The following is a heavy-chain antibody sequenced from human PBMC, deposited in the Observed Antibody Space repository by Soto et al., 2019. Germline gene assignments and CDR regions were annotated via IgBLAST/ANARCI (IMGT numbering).Heavy chain of an antibody. V-gene: IGHV1-18*01. CDR3: ARDPYSSGSIDI. CDR2: ISAYNGNT. D-gene: IGHD6-19*01. CDR1: GYTFTSYG. Sequence: ASVKVSCKASGYTFTSYGISWVRQAPGQGLEWMGWISAYNGNTNYSQEFQGRDTITRDTSASTVYMELSSPRSEDTAVYYCARDPYSSGSIDIWGQGTMVTVSS. J-gene: IGHJ3*02.